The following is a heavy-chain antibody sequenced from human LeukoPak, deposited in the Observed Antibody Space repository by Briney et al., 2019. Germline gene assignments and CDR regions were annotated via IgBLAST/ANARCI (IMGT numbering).Heavy chain of an antibody. CDR1: GFTFCDYY. CDR3: ARDSRDGAKNVVEYYYYMDV. D-gene: IGHD2-15*01. CDR2: ISSSGSTI. Sequence: GGSLRLSCAASGFTFCDYYMSWIRQAPGKGLEWVSYISSSGSTIYYADSVKGRFTISRDNAKNSLYLQMNSLRAEDTAVYYCARDSRDGAKNVVEYYYYMDVWGKGTTVTVSS. J-gene: IGHJ6*03. V-gene: IGHV3-11*04.